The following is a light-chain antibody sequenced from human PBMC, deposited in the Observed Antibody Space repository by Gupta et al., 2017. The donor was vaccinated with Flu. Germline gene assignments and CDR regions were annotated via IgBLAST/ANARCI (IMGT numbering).Light chain of an antibody. CDR2: GAS. Sequence: GDRVTITCRASQGISSYLVWYQQKPGKAPKLLIYGASTLQSGVPSRFSGSGSGTEFTLTISSLQPEDFAIYYCQQLNTYPYTFGQGTKLEIK. CDR3: QQLNTYPYT. CDR1: QGISSY. J-gene: IGKJ2*01. V-gene: IGKV1-9*01.